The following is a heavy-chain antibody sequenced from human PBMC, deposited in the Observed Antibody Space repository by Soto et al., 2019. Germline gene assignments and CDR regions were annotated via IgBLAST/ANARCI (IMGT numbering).Heavy chain of an antibody. V-gene: IGHV2-5*02. J-gene: IGHJ3*02. D-gene: IGHD3-10*01. CDR2: LYCDDDK. Sequence: QITLKESGPTLVKPTQTLTLTCTFSGFSLSTSGVGVGWIRQPPGKALEWLALLYCDDDKRYSPSLKSRLTNTKDTSKNQVVLTMTNMDPVDTATYYCAHSETMVRGEDAFDIWGQGTMVTVSS. CDR3: AHSETMVRGEDAFDI. CDR1: GFSLSTSGVG.